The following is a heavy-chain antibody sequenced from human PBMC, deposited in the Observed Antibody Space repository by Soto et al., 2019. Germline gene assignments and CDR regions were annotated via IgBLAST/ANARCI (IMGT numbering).Heavy chain of an antibody. D-gene: IGHD5-12*01. J-gene: IGHJ6*02. CDR3: ARDYYRFNSGYGFSMDV. CDR2: ISYDGTNK. CDR1: GFTFSSYG. Sequence: GGSLRLSCAASGFTFSSYGMHWVRQAPGKGLEWVALISYDGTNKYYADSVKGRFTISRDNSKNTLYLQMNSLRAEDTAVYYCARDYYRFNSGYGFSMDVWGQGTTVTAP. V-gene: IGHV3-30*03.